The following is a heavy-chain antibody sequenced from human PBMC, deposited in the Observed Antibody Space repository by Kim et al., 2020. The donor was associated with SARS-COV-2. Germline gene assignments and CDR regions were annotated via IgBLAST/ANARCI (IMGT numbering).Heavy chain of an antibody. CDR1: GFKFSDYR. J-gene: IGHJ4*02. V-gene: IGHV3-21*06. Sequence: GGSLRLSCAVSGFKFSDYRMNWVRQAPGKGLERVSSINNSSSSMYYADSVKGRFTISRDNAKNLVYLQMNSLRAEDTAMYYCASPVSISGRTYWGAGMLVTVSS. CDR3: ASPVSISGRTY. CDR2: INNSSSSM. D-gene: IGHD1-20*01.